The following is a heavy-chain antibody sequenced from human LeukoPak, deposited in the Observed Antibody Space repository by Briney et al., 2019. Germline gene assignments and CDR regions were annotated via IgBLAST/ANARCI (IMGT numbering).Heavy chain of an antibody. J-gene: IGHJ6*03. D-gene: IGHD6-13*01. CDR1: GYSFTSYW. CDR2: IYPGDSDT. V-gene: IGHV5-51*01. CDR3: ARHQGSNWYYYYMDV. Sequence: GESLKISCKGSGYSFTSYWIGWVRQMPGKGLEWMGVIYPGDSDTRYSPSFQGQVTISADKSINTAYLQWSSLNASDTAMYYCARHQGSNWYYYYMDVWGKGTTVTVSS.